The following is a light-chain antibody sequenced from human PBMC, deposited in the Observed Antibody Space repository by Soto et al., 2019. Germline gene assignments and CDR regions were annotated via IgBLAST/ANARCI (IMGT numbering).Light chain of an antibody. CDR3: QQYRSWPRT. Sequence: EIVLTQSPGTLSLSPGETATLSCRASQTVNSDYLAWFQQRPGQAPRLLIYGASSRATGIPDRFSGSGSGTEFTLTISSLQSEDFAVYYCQQYRSWPRTFGQGTKVDIK. V-gene: IGKV3-20*01. CDR1: QTVNSDY. CDR2: GAS. J-gene: IGKJ1*01.